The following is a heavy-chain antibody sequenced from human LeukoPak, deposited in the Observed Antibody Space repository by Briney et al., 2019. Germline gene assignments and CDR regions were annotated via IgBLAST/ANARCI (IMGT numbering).Heavy chain of an antibody. D-gene: IGHD3-16*01. CDR1: GGSFSGYY. Sequence: PSETLSLTCAVNGGSFSGYYWTWIRQSPGKGLEWIGEIIHSGRANYSPSLKSRLTLSVDPSMNHFSLRLSSVTAEDTAVYYCARGTVLTGYASFDYWGQGALVTVSS. J-gene: IGHJ4*02. CDR2: IIHSGRA. CDR3: ARGTVLTGYASFDY. V-gene: IGHV4-34*01.